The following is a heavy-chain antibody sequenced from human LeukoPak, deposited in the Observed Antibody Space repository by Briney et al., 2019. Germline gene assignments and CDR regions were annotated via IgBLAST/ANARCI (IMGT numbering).Heavy chain of an antibody. D-gene: IGHD2-8*01. J-gene: IGHJ6*03. V-gene: IGHV4-59*01. CDR3: AKEIVLMMSGHPSPYFMDV. CDR2: FYSAGST. Sequence: SETLSLTCNVSGGSISEYYWSWIRQSPGKGLEWIGHFYSAGSTKYNPSFKSRVTISGDTSKNQVSLSLTSATAADSAVYYCAKEIVLMMSGHPSPYFMDVWGRGTTVAVSS. CDR1: GGSISEYY.